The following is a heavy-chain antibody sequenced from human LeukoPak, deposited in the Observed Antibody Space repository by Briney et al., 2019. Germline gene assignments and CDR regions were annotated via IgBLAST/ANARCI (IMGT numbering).Heavy chain of an antibody. V-gene: IGHV5-51*01. CDR1: GYSFTNYW. CDR2: VYPGDSDT. Sequence: GESLKISCKGSGYSFTNYWIAWVRQMPGKGLEWMGIVYPGDSDTRYSPSFQGQVTISADKSISTAYLQWSSLKASDTAMYYCARRGGNYYDILTGYYHLDYWGQGTLVTVSS. J-gene: IGHJ4*02. D-gene: IGHD3-9*01. CDR3: ARRGGNYYDILTGYYHLDY.